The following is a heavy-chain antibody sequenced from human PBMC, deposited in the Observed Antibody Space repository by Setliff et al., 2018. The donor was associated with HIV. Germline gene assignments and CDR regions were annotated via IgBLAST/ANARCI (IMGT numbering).Heavy chain of an antibody. CDR3: ARWCAAAGCYPAIYHFDS. J-gene: IGHJ4*02. V-gene: IGHV1-3*04. CDR2: IDTDNGYR. CDR1: GYTFSGYA. Sequence: ASVKVSCKASGYTFSGYAIHWVRQAPGQRLEWMGRIDTDNGYRRYSPKLQGRVTITKDTSANTAYMELRGLRSEDTAVYYCARWCAAAGCYPAIYHFDSWGQGTLITVSS. D-gene: IGHD2-2*01.